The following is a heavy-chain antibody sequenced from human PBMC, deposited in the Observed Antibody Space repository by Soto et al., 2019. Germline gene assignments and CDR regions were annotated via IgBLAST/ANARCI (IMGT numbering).Heavy chain of an antibody. CDR2: ISYGGST. V-gene: IGHV4-31*03. Sequence: QVQLQESGPGLVKPSQTLSLTCTVSGGSINSGGYCWSWIRQHPGKGLEWIGCISYGGSTSYNASLKRRVTISVATSKNQFSLXXXXXXXXXXXXXXXXXXXXVWGQGTLITVSS. J-gene: IGHJ4*02. CDR1: GGSINSGGYC. CDR3: XXXXXXV.